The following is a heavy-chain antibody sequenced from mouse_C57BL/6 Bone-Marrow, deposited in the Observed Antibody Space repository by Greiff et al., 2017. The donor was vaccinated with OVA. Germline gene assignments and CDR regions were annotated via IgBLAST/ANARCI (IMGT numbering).Heavy chain of an antibody. V-gene: IGHV1-61*01. Sequence: VQLQQPGAELVRPGSSVKLSCKASGYTFTSYWMDWVKQRPGQGLEWIGNIYPSDSETHYNQKFKDKATLTVDKSSSTAYMQLSSLTSEDSAVYYCARGAGYYGSSYWYFDVWGTGTTVTVSS. CDR1: GYTFTSYW. CDR2: IYPSDSET. CDR3: ARGAGYYGSSYWYFDV. J-gene: IGHJ1*03. D-gene: IGHD1-1*01.